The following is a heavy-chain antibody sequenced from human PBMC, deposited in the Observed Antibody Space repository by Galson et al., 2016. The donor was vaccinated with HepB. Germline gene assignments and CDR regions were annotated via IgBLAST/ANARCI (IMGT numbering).Heavy chain of an antibody. Sequence: SLRLSCAASGFTFSSYAMRWVRQAPGKGLEWVSAISGSGGSTYYADSVKGWFTISRDNSKNTLYLQMNSLRAEDTAVYYCAKDLGFLEWLFFDSYYYYGMDVWGQGTTVTVSS. J-gene: IGHJ6*02. CDR2: ISGSGGST. D-gene: IGHD3-3*01. CDR1: GFTFSSYA. CDR3: AKDLGFLEWLFFDSYYYYGMDV. V-gene: IGHV3-23*01.